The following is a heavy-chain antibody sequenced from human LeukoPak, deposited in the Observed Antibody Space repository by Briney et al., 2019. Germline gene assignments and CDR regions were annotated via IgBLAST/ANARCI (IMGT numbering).Heavy chain of an antibody. J-gene: IGHJ5*02. CDR3: ARLLGYCSSTSCYGGNWFDP. D-gene: IGHD2-2*01. V-gene: IGHV5-51*01. CDR1: GYSFTSYW. Sequence: GESLKISCKGSGYSFTSYWIGWVRQMPGKGLEWMGIICPGDSDTRYSPSFQGQVTISADKSISTAYLQWSSLKASDTAMYYCARLLGYCSSTSCYGGNWFDPWGQGTLVTVSS. CDR2: ICPGDSDT.